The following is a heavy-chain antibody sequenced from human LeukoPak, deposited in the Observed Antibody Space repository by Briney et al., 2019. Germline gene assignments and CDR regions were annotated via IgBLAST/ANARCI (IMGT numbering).Heavy chain of an antibody. CDR3: AKDSSSWTMMYYFDY. V-gene: IGHV3-23*01. CDR2: ISGSGGST. CDR1: GFTFSSYA. D-gene: IGHD6-13*01. J-gene: IGHJ4*02. Sequence: GGSLRLSCAASGFTFSSYAMSWVRQAPGKGLEWVSAISGSGGSTYYADSVKGRFTISRDNSKNTLYLQMNSLRAEDTAVYYCAKDSSSWTMMYYFDYWGQGTLVTASS.